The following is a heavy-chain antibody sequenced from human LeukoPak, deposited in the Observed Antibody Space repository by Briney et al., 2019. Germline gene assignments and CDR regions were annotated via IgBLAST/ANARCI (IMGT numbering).Heavy chain of an antibody. D-gene: IGHD2/OR15-2a*01. J-gene: IGHJ4*02. CDR2: VYHSGTT. CDR1: GGSFTSARYH. Sequence: SETLSLTCTVSGGSFTSARYHWGWIRQPPGKGLEWIGSVYHSGTTYYNPSLRSRLTISVDTSRNQFSLKLSSVTAADTAVYHCAREIVSSVEYWGQGSLVTVSS. V-gene: IGHV4-39*02. CDR3: AREIVSSVEY.